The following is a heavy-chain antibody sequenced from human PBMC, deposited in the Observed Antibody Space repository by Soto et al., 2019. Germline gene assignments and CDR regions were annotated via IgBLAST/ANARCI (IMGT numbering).Heavy chain of an antibody. CDR3: ARGGYSGPNWFGP. CDR1: GGTFSSYA. J-gene: IGHJ5*02. Sequence: GASVKVSCKASGGTFSSYAISWVRQAPGQGLEWMGGIIPIFGTANYAQKFQGRVTITADESTSTAYMELSSLRSEDTAVYYCARGGYSGPNWFGPWGQGTLVTVSS. CDR2: IIPIFGTA. D-gene: IGHD1-26*01. V-gene: IGHV1-69*13.